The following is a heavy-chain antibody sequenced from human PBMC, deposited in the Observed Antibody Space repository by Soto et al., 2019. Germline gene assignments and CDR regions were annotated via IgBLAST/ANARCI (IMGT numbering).Heavy chain of an antibody. CDR2: IKQDGSEK. V-gene: IGHV3-7*01. J-gene: IGHJ6*03. Sequence: GGSLRLSCAASGFTFSSYWMSWVRQAPGKGLEWVANIKQDGSEKYYVDSVKGRFTISRDNAKNSLYLQMNSLRAEDTAVYYCARGEGRVYPPGYMDVWGKGTTVTVSS. CDR3: ARGEGRVYPPGYMDV. CDR1: GFTFSSYW.